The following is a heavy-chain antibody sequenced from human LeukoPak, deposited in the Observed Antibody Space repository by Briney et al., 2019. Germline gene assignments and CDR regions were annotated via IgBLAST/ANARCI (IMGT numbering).Heavy chain of an antibody. Sequence: GGSLRLSCAASGFTFSSYAMSWVRQAPGKGLEWVSAISGSGGSTYYADSVKGRFTISRDNSKNTLYLQMNSLRAEDTAVYYCAKDPTAIVKLGGWFDPWGQGTLVTVSS. V-gene: IGHV3-23*01. J-gene: IGHJ5*02. CDR3: AKDPTAIVKLGGWFDP. CDR2: ISGSGGST. D-gene: IGHD3-22*01. CDR1: GFTFSSYA.